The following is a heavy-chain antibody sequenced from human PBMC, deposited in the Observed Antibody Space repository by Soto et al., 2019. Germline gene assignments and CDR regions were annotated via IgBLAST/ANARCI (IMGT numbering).Heavy chain of an antibody. V-gene: IGHV3-49*05. CDR2: IRSKAYGGTT. J-gene: IGHJ4*02. D-gene: IGHD3-3*01. Sequence: EVQVVESGGGLVKPGRSLRLSCTIPGFTFADYALSWFRQAPGKGLEWVGFIRSKAYGGTTEYAASVKGRFTISRDDSTSIAYLQMNSLKTEDTAVYYCTRWENWEWLFKTYDYWGQGTLVIVSS. CDR3: TRWENWEWLFKTYDY. CDR1: GFTFADYA.